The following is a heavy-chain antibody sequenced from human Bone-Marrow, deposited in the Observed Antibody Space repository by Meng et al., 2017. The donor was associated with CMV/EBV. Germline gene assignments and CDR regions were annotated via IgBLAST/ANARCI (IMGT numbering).Heavy chain of an antibody. Sequence: GGSLRLSCAASGFTFSSYSMNWVRQAPGKGLEWVSSISSSSYIYYADSVKGRFTISRDNAKNSLYLQMNSLRAEDTAVYYCARDDSVRDSGSSWYYYNAHWYFDLWGRGTLVTVS. CDR3: ARDDSVRDSGSSWYYYNAHWYFDL. D-gene: IGHD6-13*01. V-gene: IGHV3-21*01. J-gene: IGHJ2*01. CDR1: GFTFSSYS. CDR2: ISSSSYI.